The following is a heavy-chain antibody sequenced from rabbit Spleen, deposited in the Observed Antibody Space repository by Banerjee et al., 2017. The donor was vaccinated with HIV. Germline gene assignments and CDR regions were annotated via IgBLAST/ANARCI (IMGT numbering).Heavy chain of an antibody. CDR1: GFSFNSGYD. Sequence: QSLEESGGGLVKPGASLTLTCKASGFSFNSGYDMCWVRQAPGKGLEWIACIGAGSSGSSYSATWAKGLFSFTKTSSTTVTLLMTLLTAADRATYCGAGDLVGVIGWNFYLWGQGTLVTVS. CDR3: AGDLVGVIGWNFYL. CDR2: IGAGSSGSS. J-gene: IGHJ4*01. V-gene: IGHV1S40*01. D-gene: IGHD1-1*01.